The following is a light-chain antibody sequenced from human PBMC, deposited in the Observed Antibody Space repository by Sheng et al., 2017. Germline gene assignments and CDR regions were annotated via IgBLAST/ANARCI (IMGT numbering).Light chain of an antibody. CDR3: QQYNNWPPT. CDR1: QSVSSNF. J-gene: IGKJ1*01. Sequence: EIVLTQSPGTLSLSPGERATLSCRASQSVSSNFFAWYQQKPGQAPRLLIYSASSRATDIPDRFTGSGSGTDFTLTINRLEPEDFAVYYCQQYNNWPPTFGQGTKVEIK. CDR2: SAS. V-gene: IGKV3-20*01.